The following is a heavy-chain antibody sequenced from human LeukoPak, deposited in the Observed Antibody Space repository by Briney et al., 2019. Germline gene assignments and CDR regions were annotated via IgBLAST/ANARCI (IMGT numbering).Heavy chain of an antibody. CDR1: GYNFTDYY. D-gene: IGHD5-18*01. CDR3: ARVDTAMVTIDY. V-gene: IGHV1-46*01. J-gene: IGHJ4*02. Sequence: ASVKVSCKASGYNFTDYYIHWVRQAPGQGLEWMGIINPSGGSTSYAQKFQGRVTMTRDTSTSTVYMELSSLRSEDTAVYYCARVDTAMVTIDYWGQGTLVTVSS. CDR2: INPSGGST.